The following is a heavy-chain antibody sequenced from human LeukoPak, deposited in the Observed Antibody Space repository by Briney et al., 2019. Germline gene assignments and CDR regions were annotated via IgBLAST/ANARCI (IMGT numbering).Heavy chain of an antibody. Sequence: PSETLSLTCTVSGGSISSYYWSRIRQPPGKGLEWIGYIYYSGSTNYNPSLKSRVTISVDTSKNQFSLKLSSVTAADTAVYYCARLLAEQWLASYYYYMDVWGKGTTVTVSS. V-gene: IGHV4-59*08. CDR3: ARLLAEQWLASYYYYMDV. D-gene: IGHD6-19*01. J-gene: IGHJ6*03. CDR1: GGSISSYY. CDR2: IYYSGST.